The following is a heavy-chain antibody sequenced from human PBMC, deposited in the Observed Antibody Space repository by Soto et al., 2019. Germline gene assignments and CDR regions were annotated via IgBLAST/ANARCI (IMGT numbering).Heavy chain of an antibody. D-gene: IGHD3-16*02. CDR2: INAGNGNT. CDR3: ARAGPYDYVWGSYLSC. CDR1: GYTFTSYA. V-gene: IGHV1-3*01. J-gene: IGHJ4*02. Sequence: VPVEVCSKDSGYTFTSYAMHWVRQAPGQRLEWMGWINAGNGNTKYSQKFQGRVTITRDTSASTAYMELSSLRSEDTAVYYCARAGPYDYVWGSYLSCWGQGTLVTVSS.